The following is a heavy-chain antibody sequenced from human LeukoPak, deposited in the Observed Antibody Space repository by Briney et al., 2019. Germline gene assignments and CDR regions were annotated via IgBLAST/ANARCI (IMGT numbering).Heavy chain of an antibody. D-gene: IGHD6-13*01. CDR1: GFTFSTYS. V-gene: IGHV3-48*01. J-gene: IGHJ4*02. CDR2: ISSSSSGI. CDR3: ARGGSWWHGFDY. Sequence: GGPLRLSCAASGFTFSTYSLNWVRQAPGKGLEWISYISSSSSGIYYADSVKGRFTISRDNVQNSVYLQMNSLRAEDTAVYYCARGGSWWHGFDYWGLGTLVTVSS.